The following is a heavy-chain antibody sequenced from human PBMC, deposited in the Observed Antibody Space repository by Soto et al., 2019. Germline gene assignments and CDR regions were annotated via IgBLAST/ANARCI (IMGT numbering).Heavy chain of an antibody. CDR3: AKAVVTAIPPYYFDY. V-gene: IGHV3-23*01. D-gene: IGHD2-21*02. CDR2: ISGGGDNT. CDR1: GFTFSIYG. Sequence: EVQLLESGGGLEQPGGSRRLSCAASGFTFSIYGMTWVRQAPGKGLEWVSSISGGGDNTYYADSVRGRFTISRDNSKNTLYLQMNSLRAEDTAIYYCAKAVVTAIPPYYFDYWGQGTLVTVSS. J-gene: IGHJ4*02.